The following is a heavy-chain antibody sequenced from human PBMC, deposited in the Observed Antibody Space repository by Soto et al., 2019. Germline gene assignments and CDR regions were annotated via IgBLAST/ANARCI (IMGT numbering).Heavy chain of an antibody. D-gene: IGHD3-22*01. CDR1: GGSISSGGYS. Sequence: SETLSLTCAVSGGSISSGGYSWSWVRQPPGKGLEWIGQIYHGGSSDYNPSLKSRVTISVDKSKNQFSLKLSSVTAADTAVYYCARDRDSSDTGGMDVWGQGNTVTVSS. V-gene: IGHV4-4*02. J-gene: IGHJ6*02. CDR2: IYHGGSS. CDR3: ARDRDSSDTGGMDV.